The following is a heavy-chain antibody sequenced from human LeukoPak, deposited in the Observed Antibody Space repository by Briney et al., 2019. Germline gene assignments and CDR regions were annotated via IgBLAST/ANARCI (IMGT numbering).Heavy chain of an antibody. Sequence: SETLSLTCAVSGYSISSNHWWGWIRQPPGKGLEWIGYIFYAGSTCYNPSLKSRVTMSVDTSKNQFSLRLSSVTAVDTAVYYCARIGPILGAAWVDYWGQGTLVSVSS. CDR1: GYSISSNHW. CDR2: IFYAGST. D-gene: IGHD3-3*02. V-gene: IGHV4-28*01. CDR3: ARIGPILGAAWVDY. J-gene: IGHJ4*02.